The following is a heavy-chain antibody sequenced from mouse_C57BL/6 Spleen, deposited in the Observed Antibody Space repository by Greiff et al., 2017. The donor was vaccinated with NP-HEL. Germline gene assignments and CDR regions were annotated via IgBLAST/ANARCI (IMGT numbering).Heavy chain of an antibody. D-gene: IGHD2-2*01. CDR1: GFTFSDYY. V-gene: IGHV5-16*01. CDR3: AKDGYDGFAY. CDR2: INYDGSST. Sequence: EVKLVEPEGGLVQPGRSMKLSCTASGFTFSDYYMAWVRQVPEKGLEWVANINYDGSSTYYLHSLKSRFIISRDNAKNTLYLQMSSLKSEDTATYYCAKDGYDGFAYWGQATLVTVSA. J-gene: IGHJ3*01.